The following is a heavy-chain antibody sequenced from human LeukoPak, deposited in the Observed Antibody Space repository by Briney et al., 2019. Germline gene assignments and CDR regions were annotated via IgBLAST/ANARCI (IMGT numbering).Heavy chain of an antibody. J-gene: IGHJ4*02. CDR3: AREHTIFGVVSLIDY. CDR1: GGSISSYY. Sequence: SETLSLTCTVSGGSISSYYWSWIRQPPGKGLEWIGYIYYSGSTNYNPSLKSRVTISVDTSKNQFSLKLSSVTAADTAVYYCAREHTIFGVVSLIDYWGQGTLVTVSS. CDR2: IYYSGST. D-gene: IGHD3-3*01. V-gene: IGHV4-59*12.